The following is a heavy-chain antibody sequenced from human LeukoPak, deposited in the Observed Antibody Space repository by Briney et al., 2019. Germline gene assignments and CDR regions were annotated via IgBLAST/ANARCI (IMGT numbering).Heavy chain of an antibody. D-gene: IGHD3-10*01. Sequence: PGGSLRLSCAASGFTFSSYAMSWVRQAPGKGLEWVSAISGSGGSTYYADSVKGRFTISRDNSKNTLYLQMNSLRAEDAAVYYCAKLYDRKRVIPAGTFDYWGQGTLVTVSS. CDR2: ISGSGGST. CDR1: GFTFSSYA. J-gene: IGHJ4*02. V-gene: IGHV3-23*01. CDR3: AKLYDRKRVIPAGTFDY.